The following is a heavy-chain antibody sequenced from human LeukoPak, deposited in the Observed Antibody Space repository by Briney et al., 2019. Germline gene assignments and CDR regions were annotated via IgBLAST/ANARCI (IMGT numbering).Heavy chain of an antibody. D-gene: IGHD3-3*01. CDR3: ARDRNTDFWSGYYTNYFDD. Sequence: GGSLRLSCAASGFTFRPYWMNWVRQAPGKGLEWVASIKQDGSEKYYVDSVKGRFTISRDNAKNSVYLHMNSLRDEDTAVHCCARDRNTDFWSGYYTNYFDDGGQGTLVTVSS. J-gene: IGHJ4*02. CDR2: IKQDGSEK. V-gene: IGHV3-7*01. CDR1: GFTFRPYW.